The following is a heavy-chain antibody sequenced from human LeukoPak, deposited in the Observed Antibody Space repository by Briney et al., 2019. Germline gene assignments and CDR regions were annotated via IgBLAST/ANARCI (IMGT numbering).Heavy chain of an antibody. D-gene: IGHD3-10*01. CDR2: IYHSGST. V-gene: IGHV4-38-2*02. CDR1: GYSISSGYY. CDR3: ARERLFMVRGVIPKEAWGWFDP. J-gene: IGHJ5*02. Sequence: SETLSLTCTVSGYSISSGYYWGWIRQPPGKGLEWIGSIYHSGSTYYNPSLKSRVTISVDTSKNQFSLKLTSVTAADTAVYYCARERLFMVRGVIPKEAWGWFDPWGQGTLVTVSS.